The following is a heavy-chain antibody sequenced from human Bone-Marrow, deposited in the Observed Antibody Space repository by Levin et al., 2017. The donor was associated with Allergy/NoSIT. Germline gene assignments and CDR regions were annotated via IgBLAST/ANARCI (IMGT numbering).Heavy chain of an antibody. CDR3: VRGLGWVSGSGDV. Sequence: VASVKVSCKASGGTFSTYPISWVRQAPGQGLEWMGGIIPTLGAANYAQKFQGRVTITAHESTNIVFMEMTNLRSEAKAVYYCVRGLGWVSGSGDVWGQGTKITVSS. CDR2: IIPTLGAA. D-gene: IGHD2-21*01. CDR1: GGTFSTYP. J-gene: IGHJ6*02. V-gene: IGHV1-69*13.